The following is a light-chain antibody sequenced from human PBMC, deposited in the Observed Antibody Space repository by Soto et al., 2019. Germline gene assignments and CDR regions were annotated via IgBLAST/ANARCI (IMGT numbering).Light chain of an antibody. CDR3: SSYTSSSTLL. CDR2: DVS. V-gene: IGLV2-14*01. J-gene: IGLJ1*01. Sequence: QAASVSGSPGQSITISCTGTSSDVGGYNYVSWYQQHPGKAPKLMIYDVSNRPSGVSNRFSGSKSGNTASLTISGLQAEDEADYYCSSYTSSSTLLFGTGTKVTVL. CDR1: SSDVGGYNY.